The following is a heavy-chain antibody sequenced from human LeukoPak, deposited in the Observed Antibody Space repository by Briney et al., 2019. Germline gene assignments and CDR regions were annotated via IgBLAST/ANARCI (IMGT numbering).Heavy chain of an antibody. CDR3: ARTWGWLQLLVRLDY. J-gene: IGHJ4*02. V-gene: IGHV1-18*01. D-gene: IGHD5-24*01. Sequence: ASVKVSCKASGYTFTSYGISWVRQAPGQGLEWMGWISAYNGNTNYAQKPQGRVTMTTDTSTSTAYMELRSLRSDDTAVYYCARTWGWLQLLVRLDYWGQGTLVTVSS. CDR2: ISAYNGNT. CDR1: GYTFTSYG.